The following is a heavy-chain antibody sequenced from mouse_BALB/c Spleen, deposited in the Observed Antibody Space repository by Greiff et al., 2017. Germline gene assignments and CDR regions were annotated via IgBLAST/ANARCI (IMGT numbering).Heavy chain of an antibody. CDR2: IWGDGST. Sequence: VKLMESGPGLVAPSQSLSITCTVSGFSLTGYGVNWVRQPPGKGLEWLGMIWGDGSTDYNSALKSRLSISKDNSKSQVFLKMNSLQTDDTARYYCAREGQLGLYYFDYWGQGTTLTVSS. J-gene: IGHJ2*01. CDR1: GFSLTGYG. V-gene: IGHV2-6-7*01. D-gene: IGHD3-1*01. CDR3: AREGQLGLYYFDY.